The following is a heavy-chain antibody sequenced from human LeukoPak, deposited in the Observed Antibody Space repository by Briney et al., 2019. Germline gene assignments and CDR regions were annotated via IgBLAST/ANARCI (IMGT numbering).Heavy chain of an antibody. CDR2: IYYSGST. V-gene: IGHV4-39*02. J-gene: IGHJ5*02. CDR3: ARDPGIAVAGYRGWFDP. CDR1: GGSISSSSYY. D-gene: IGHD6-19*01. Sequence: SETLSLTCTVSGGSISSSSYYWGWIRQPPGKGLEWIGSIYYSGSTYYNPSLKSRVTISVDTSKNQFSLKLSSVTAADTAVYYCARDPGIAVAGYRGWFDPWGQGTLVTVSS.